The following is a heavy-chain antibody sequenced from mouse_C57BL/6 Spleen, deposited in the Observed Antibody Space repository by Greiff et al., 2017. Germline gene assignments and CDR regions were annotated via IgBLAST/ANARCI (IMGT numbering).Heavy chain of an antibody. CDR2: IDPSDSYT. CDR3: ARSTEED. V-gene: IGHV1-50*01. Sequence: VQLQQPGAELVKPGASVKLSCKASGYTFTSYWMQWVKQRPGQGLEWIGEIDPSDSYTNYTQKFKGKATLTVDTSSSTAYMQLSSLTSEDSAVYYSARSTEEDWGQGTTLTV. J-gene: IGHJ2*01. CDR1: GYTFTSYW.